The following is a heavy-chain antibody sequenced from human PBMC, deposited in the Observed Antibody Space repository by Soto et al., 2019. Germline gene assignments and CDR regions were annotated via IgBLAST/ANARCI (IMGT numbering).Heavy chain of an antibody. V-gene: IGHV4-30-2*01. Sequence: SETLSLTCAVSGGSISIGGYSRSGIRQPPGKGLEWIGYIYHSGSTYYNPSLKSRVTISVDRSKNQFSLKLSSVTAADTAVYYCARASERDAFDYWGQGTLVTVSS. CDR3: ARASERDAFDY. J-gene: IGHJ4*02. CDR2: IYHSGST. CDR1: GGSISIGGYS.